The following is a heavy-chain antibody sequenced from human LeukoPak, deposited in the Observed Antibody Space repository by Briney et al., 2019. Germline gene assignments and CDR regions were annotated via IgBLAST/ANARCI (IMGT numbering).Heavy chain of an antibody. J-gene: IGHJ6*03. CDR2: ITSSGAYI. V-gene: IGHV3-21*01. Sequence: GGSLRLSCAASGFTFSSYSISWVRQAPGKGLEWVSSITSSGAYIDYADSVKDRFTISRDNAKNSLYLQMNSLRAEDTAVYYCARVTFGATTNNYYFYHMDGWGKGTLVTVSS. CDR3: ARVTFGATTNNYYFYHMDG. D-gene: IGHD5-24*01. CDR1: GFTFSSYS.